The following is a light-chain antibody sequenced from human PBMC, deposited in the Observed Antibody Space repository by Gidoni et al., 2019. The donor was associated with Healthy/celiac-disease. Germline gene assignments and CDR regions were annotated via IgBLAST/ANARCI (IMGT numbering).Light chain of an antibody. V-gene: IGKV1-5*03. CDR1: QSISSW. J-gene: IGKJ4*01. CDR2: KAS. CDR3: QQYNSYPLT. Sequence: DIQMTQSPSTLSASVVDRVTITCRASQSISSWLAWYQQKPGKAPKLLIDKASSLESGVPSRFSGSGSGKEFTLTISSLRHDDFATYYCQQYNSYPLTFGGGTKVEIK.